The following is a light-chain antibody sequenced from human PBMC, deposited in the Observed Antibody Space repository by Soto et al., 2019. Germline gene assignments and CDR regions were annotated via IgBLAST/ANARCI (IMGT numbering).Light chain of an antibody. CDR1: QTLNNY. V-gene: IGKV3-15*01. Sequence: EIVMTQSPATLSVFPGETATLSCRASQTLNNYLAWYQQKPGQAPRLLIYGVSTRAIGIPARFSGSGSGTEFTLAINNLQSEDSAVYYCQQHNGWPLTFGAGTKVEIK. CDR2: GVS. J-gene: IGKJ4*01. CDR3: QQHNGWPLT.